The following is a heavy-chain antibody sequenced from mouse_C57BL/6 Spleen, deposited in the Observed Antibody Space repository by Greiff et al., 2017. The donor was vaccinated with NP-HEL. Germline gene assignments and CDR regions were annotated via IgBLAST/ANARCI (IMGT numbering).Heavy chain of an antibody. CDR1: GYAFSSYW. V-gene: IGHV1-80*01. D-gene: IGHD2-1*01. J-gene: IGHJ3*01. Sequence: QVQLKQSGAELVKPGASVKISCKASGYAFSSYWMNWVKQRPGKGLEWIGQIYPGDGDTNYNGKFKGKATLTADKSSSTAYMQLSSLTSEDSAVYFCARSSTMVTSAWFAYWGQGTLVTVSA. CDR3: ARSSTMVTSAWFAY. CDR2: IYPGDGDT.